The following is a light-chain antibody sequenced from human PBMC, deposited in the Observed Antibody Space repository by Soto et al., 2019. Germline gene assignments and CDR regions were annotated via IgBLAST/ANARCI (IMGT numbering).Light chain of an antibody. CDR1: QSISEW. J-gene: IGKJ1*01. CDR3: QEYTLSSWT. V-gene: IGKV1-5*01. CDR2: DAS. Sequence: DIQMTQSPSTLSASLGDRVTITCRASQSISEWLAWYQQKPGKAPKVLIYDASRLQSGVSSRFSGSVSGTEFNLTISSLQPDDVGTYYCQEYTLSSWTFGQGTKVQFK.